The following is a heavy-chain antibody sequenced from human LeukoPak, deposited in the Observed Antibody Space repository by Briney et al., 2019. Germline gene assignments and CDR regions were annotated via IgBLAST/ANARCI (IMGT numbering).Heavy chain of an antibody. CDR1: GGSISSYY. Sequence: PSETLSLTCTVSGGSISSYYWSWVRQFPGKGLERIGYISDSGSTNYSPSLESRVTISVDTSKNKFFLILSSVTAADTAVYYCARRGGTVVGDTGYHYWYFDNWGQGTLVTVSS. CDR2: ISDSGST. J-gene: IGHJ4*02. V-gene: IGHV4-59*08. D-gene: IGHD5-12*01. CDR3: ARRGGTVVGDTGYHYWYFDN.